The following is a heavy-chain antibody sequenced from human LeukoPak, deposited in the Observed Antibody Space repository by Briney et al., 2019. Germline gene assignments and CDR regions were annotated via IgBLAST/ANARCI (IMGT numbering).Heavy chain of an antibody. J-gene: IGHJ4*02. Sequence: GGSLRLSCAASGFTFSNYYMSWVRQAPGKGLEWVANINKDGSEKYYVDSVKGRFTISRDNAKNSLYLQMNSLRVEDTAVYYCARDKVTYWGRGTLVTVSS. CDR3: ARDKVTY. CDR2: INKDGSEK. V-gene: IGHV3-7*01. CDR1: GFTFSNYY.